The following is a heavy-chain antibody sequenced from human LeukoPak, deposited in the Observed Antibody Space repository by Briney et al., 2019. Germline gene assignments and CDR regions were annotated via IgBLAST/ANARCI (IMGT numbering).Heavy chain of an antibody. D-gene: IGHD3-3*01. V-gene: IGHV4-39*01. J-gene: IGHJ5*02. CDR2: IYYSGST. CDR1: GGSISSSSYY. Sequence: SETLSLTCTVSGGSISSSSYYWGWIRQPPGKGLEWIGSIYYSGSTYYNPSLKSRVTISVDTSKNQFSLKLSSVTAADTAVYYCARADTIFGVLNWFDPWGQGTLVTVSS. CDR3: ARADTIFGVLNWFDP.